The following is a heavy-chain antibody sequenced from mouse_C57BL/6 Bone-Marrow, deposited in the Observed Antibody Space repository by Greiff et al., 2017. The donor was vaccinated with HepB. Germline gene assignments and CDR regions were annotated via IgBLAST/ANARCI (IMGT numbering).Heavy chain of an antibody. D-gene: IGHD1-1*01. Sequence: VKLMESGAELMKPGASVKLSCKATGYTFTGYWIEWVKQRPGHGLEWIGEILPGSGSTNYNEKFKGKATFTADTSSNTAYMQLSSLTTEDSAIYYCASLIYYYGSRGNFDYWGQGTTLTVSS. CDR1: GYTFTGYW. CDR2: ILPGSGST. V-gene: IGHV1-9*01. J-gene: IGHJ2*01. CDR3: ASLIYYYGSRGNFDY.